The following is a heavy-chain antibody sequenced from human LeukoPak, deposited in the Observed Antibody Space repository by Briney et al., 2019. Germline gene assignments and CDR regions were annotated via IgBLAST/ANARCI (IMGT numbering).Heavy chain of an antibody. J-gene: IGHJ4*02. CDR2: ISGSGGST. CDR3: AKGLRQQLGLFDY. V-gene: IGHV3-23*01. Sequence: PGGSLRLSCAASGFTFNTYAMSWVRQAPGKGLEWVSAISGSGGSTYYADSVKGRFTISRDNSKNTLYLQMNSLRAEDTAVYYCAKGLRQQLGLFDYWGQGTLVTVSS. D-gene: IGHD6-13*01. CDR1: GFTFNTYA.